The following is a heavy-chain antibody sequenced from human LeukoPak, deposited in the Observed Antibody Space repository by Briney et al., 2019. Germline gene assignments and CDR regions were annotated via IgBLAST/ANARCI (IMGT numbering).Heavy chain of an antibody. CDR2: INPNSGGT. Sequence: ASVKVSCKASGYTFTGYYMHWVRQAPGQGLEWMGWINPNSGGTNYAQKFQGRVTMTRDTSISTAYMELSRLRSNDTAVYYCARIAVAGMDGDYWGQGTLVTVSS. V-gene: IGHV1-2*02. CDR1: GYTFTGYY. CDR3: ARIAVAGMDGDY. D-gene: IGHD6-19*01. J-gene: IGHJ4*02.